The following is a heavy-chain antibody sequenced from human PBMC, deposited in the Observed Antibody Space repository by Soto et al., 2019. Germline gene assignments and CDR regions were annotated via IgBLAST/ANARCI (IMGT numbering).Heavy chain of an antibody. J-gene: IGHJ6*02. CDR1: GGSFSGYY. V-gene: IGHV4-34*01. CDR2: INHSGST. Sequence: SETLSLTCAVYGGSFSGYYWSWIRQPPGKGLEWIGEINHSGSTNYNPSLKSRVTISVDTSKNQFSLKLSSVTAADTAVYYCASGTENYYYYGMDVWGQGTTVTVSS. CDR3: ASGTENYYYYGMDV. D-gene: IGHD2-21*02.